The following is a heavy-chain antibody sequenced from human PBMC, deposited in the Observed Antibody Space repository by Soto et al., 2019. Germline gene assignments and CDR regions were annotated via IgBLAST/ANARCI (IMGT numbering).Heavy chain of an antibody. CDR2: INPSRGLT. CDR3: ARDGVPIAGRSGYFDY. Sequence: ASVKVSCKASGYNFNNYYIHWVRQTPGQGPEWIGVINPSRGLTTYSQRFQGRVSMTRDTSTTTVYMELSSLRSEDTAIYYCARDGVPIAGRSGYFDYWGPGTEVTVSS. CDR1: GYNFNNYY. D-gene: IGHD6-19*01. J-gene: IGHJ4*02. V-gene: IGHV1-46*02.